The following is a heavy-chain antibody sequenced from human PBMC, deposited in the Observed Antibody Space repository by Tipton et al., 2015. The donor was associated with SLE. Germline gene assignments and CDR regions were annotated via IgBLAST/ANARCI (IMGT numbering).Heavy chain of an antibody. CDR1: GGSFSGYY. CDR3: ARVRGLSYYDFWSGYSDGWFDP. CDR2: INHSGST. J-gene: IGHJ5*02. Sequence: TLSLTCAVYGGSFSGYYWSWIRQPPGKGLEWIGEINHSGSTNYNPSLKSRVTTSVDRSKNQFSLKLSSVTAADTAVYYCARVRGLSYYDFWSGYSDGWFDPWGQGTLVTVSS. D-gene: IGHD3-3*01. V-gene: IGHV4-34*01.